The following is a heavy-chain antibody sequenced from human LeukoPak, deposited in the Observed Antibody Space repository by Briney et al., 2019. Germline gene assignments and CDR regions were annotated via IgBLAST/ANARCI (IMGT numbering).Heavy chain of an antibody. J-gene: IGHJ4*02. D-gene: IGHD4-17*01. V-gene: IGHV3-30*03. CDR3: ARDGYGDSYFDY. CDR2: ISYDGSNK. Sequence: PGGSLRLSCAASGFTFSSYGMHWVRQAPGKGLEWVAVISYDGSNKYYADSVKGRFTISGDNAKNSLYLQMNSLRAEDTAVYYCARDGYGDSYFDYWGQGTLVTVSS. CDR1: GFTFSSYG.